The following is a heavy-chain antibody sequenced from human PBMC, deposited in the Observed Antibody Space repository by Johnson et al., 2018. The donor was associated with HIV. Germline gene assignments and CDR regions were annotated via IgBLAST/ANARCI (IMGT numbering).Heavy chain of an antibody. D-gene: IGHD2-21*02. CDR3: ARGGGCGGDCYSGFDAFYI. J-gene: IGHJ3*02. V-gene: IGHV3-64*01. CDR1: GFTFSSYA. Sequence: VQLVESGGGLVQPGGSLRLSCAASGFTFSSYAMHWVRQAPGKGLEYVSAISSNGGSTYYANSVKGRFTISRDNSKNTLYLQMNSLGTWDTAVYYCARGGGCGGDCYSGFDAFYIWGQGTMITVSS. CDR2: ISSNGGST.